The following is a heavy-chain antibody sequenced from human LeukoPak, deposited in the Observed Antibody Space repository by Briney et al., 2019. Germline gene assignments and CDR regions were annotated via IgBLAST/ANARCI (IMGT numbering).Heavy chain of an antibody. V-gene: IGHV3-64*01. Sequence: HTGGSLRLSCAASGFTFGDYAMHWVRQAPGKELEYVSAISSNGGSIHYANSVKGRFTISRDNSKNTLYLQMDSLRAEDTAVYYCAKGTLVPEWYSSPPGMDVWGKGTTVTVSS. D-gene: IGHD6-19*01. CDR3: AKGTLVPEWYSSPPGMDV. J-gene: IGHJ6*04. CDR2: ISSNGGSI. CDR1: GFTFGDYA.